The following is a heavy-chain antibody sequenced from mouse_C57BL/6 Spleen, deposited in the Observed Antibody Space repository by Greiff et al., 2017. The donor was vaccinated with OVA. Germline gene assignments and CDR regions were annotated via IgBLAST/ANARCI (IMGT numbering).Heavy chain of an antibody. CDR2: IYPGSGST. D-gene: IGHD1-1*01. V-gene: IGHV1-55*01. CDR1: GYTFTSYW. Sequence: VQLQQPGAELVKPGASVKMSCKASGYTFTSYWITWVKQRPGQGLEWIGDIYPGSGSTNYNEKFKSKATLTVDTSSSTAYMQLSSLTTEDSAVYYCARRGDYYGSSYYFDYWGQGTTLTVSS. CDR3: ARRGDYYGSSYYFDY. J-gene: IGHJ2*01.